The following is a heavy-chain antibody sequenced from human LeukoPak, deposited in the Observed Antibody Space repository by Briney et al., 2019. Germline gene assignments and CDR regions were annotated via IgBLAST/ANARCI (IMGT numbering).Heavy chain of an antibody. CDR1: GFTFSSYS. D-gene: IGHD3/OR15-3a*01. CDR3: ARDPHLSWTDGMDV. J-gene: IGHJ6*02. V-gene: IGHV3-21*01. Sequence: AGGSLRLSCAASGFTFSSYSMNWVRQAPGKGLEWVSSISSSSSYIYYADSVKGRFTISRDNAKNSLYLQMNSLRAEDTAVYYCARDPHLSWTDGMDVWGQGTTVTVSS. CDR2: ISSSSSYI.